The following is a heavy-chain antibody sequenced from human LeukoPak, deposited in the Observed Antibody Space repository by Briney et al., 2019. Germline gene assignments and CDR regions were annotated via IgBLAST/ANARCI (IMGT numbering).Heavy chain of an antibody. CDR3: AQSMVRGVYALEY. D-gene: IGHD3-10*01. Sequence: PGGSLRLSCAASGVTFSSYAMHWVRQTPGKGLEYVSAISSDGGNTFYANSVKGRFTISRDNSKNTLNLQMGSLRPEDMALYYCAQSMVRGVYALEYWGQGTLVTVSS. J-gene: IGHJ4*02. CDR1: GVTFSSYA. V-gene: IGHV3-64*01. CDR2: ISSDGGNT.